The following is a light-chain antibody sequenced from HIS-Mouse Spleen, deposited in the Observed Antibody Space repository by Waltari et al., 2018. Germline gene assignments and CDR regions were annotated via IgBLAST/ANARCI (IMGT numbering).Light chain of an antibody. Sequence: DIQMTQSPSTLSASVGDRVTITCRASQSISSWLAGYQQKPGKAPKLLISKASSLESGVPSRFSGSGSGTEFTLTISSLQPDDFATYYCQQYNSYSLTFGGGTKVDIK. J-gene: IGKJ4*01. V-gene: IGKV1-5*03. CDR2: KAS. CDR3: QQYNSYSLT. CDR1: QSISSW.